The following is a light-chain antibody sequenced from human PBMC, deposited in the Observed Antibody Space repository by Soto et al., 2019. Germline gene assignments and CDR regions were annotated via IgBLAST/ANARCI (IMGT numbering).Light chain of an antibody. J-gene: IGLJ1*01. CDR2: EVS. CDR3: CSYAGSIYV. V-gene: IGLV2-23*02. Sequence: QSVLTQPASVSGSPGQSITISCTGTSSDVGSYNLVSWYQQHPGKVPKLMIYEVSKRPSGVSNRFSGSKSGNTASLTISGLQAEDEADYYCCSYAGSIYVFGTGTKVTVL. CDR1: SSDVGSYNL.